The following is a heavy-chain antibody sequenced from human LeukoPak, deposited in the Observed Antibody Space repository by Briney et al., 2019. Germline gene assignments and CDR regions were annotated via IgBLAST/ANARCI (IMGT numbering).Heavy chain of an antibody. V-gene: IGHV1-46*01. CDR3: ARDREGYNLYYFDY. CDR1: GYTFTGYY. Sequence: ASVKVSCKASGYTFTGYYMHWVRQAPGQGLEWMGRINPSDGSTKYAQKFQGRVTTTSDTSTSTVYMELSSLRSEDTAVYYCARDREGYNLYYFDYWGQGTLVTVSS. D-gene: IGHD5-24*01. J-gene: IGHJ4*02. CDR2: INPSDGST.